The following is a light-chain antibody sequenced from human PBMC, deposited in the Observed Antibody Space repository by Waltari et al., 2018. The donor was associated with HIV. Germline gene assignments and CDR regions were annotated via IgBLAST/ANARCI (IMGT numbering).Light chain of an antibody. CDR3: QVWDTSSDRVI. CDR2: DYT. Sequence: SYVLTQPPSVSVAPGQTARITCGGNNIGSKDVHWYQQKPGQAPVVVGYDYTDRPSGSPGRFSGSNSGHTATLTISRVEAGDEADYHCQVWDTSSDRVIFGGGTKLTVL. J-gene: IGLJ2*01. V-gene: IGLV3-21*02. CDR1: NIGSKD.